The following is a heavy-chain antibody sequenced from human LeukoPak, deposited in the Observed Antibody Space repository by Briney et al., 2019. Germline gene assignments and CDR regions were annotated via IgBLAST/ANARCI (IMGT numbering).Heavy chain of an antibody. D-gene: IGHD1-26*01. CDR2: IYPGDSGP. V-gene: IGHV5-51*01. CDR1: GYSFTDYW. J-gene: IGHJ3*01. Sequence: GESLKISCKASGYSFTDYWIGWVRQMPGKGLEWMGIIYPGDSGPTYSPSFQGQVTISVDKSINTAYLQWSSLQASDTAMYYCGMSGDRVPLQDDVFDVWGQGTMVTVST. CDR3: GMSGDRVPLQDDVFDV.